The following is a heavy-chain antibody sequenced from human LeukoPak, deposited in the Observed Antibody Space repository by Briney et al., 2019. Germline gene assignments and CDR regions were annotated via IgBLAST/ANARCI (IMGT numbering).Heavy chain of an antibody. D-gene: IGHD3-3*02. Sequence: ASVKVSCKASGYTFTSYGISWVRQAPGQGLEWMGWISAYNGNTNYAQKLQGRVTMTTDTSTSTAYMELRSLRSDDTAVYYCARRVISRNYYYYTDVWGKGTTVTVSS. CDR1: GYTFTSYG. V-gene: IGHV1-18*01. CDR2: ISAYNGNT. CDR3: ARRVISRNYYYYTDV. J-gene: IGHJ6*03.